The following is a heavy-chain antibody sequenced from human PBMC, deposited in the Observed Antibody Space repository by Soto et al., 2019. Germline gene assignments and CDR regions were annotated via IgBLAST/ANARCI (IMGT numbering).Heavy chain of an antibody. V-gene: IGHV2-5*02. CDR2: IYWDDDK. Sequence: QITLKESGPTVVKPTQTLTLTCTFSGFSLTTSGVNGGWIRQPPGKTLEWLALIYWDDDKRFSPSLQSRLTITKDTSKNQVVLTMTNMDPADTATYYCVHRAYWGQGTLVTVSS. J-gene: IGHJ4*02. CDR3: VHRAY. CDR1: GFSLTTSGVN.